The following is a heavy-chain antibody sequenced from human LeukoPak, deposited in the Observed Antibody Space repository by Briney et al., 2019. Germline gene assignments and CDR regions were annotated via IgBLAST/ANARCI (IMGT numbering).Heavy chain of an antibody. Sequence: GASVKVSCKASGYTFTSYGISWVRQAPGQGLEWMGWISAYNGNTNYAQKFQGRVTMTRDKSTSTAYMELSSLRSEDTAVYYCARPGRDMVRGVTTPYYYYYYMDVWGKGTTVTVSS. CDR1: GYTFTSYG. D-gene: IGHD3-10*01. CDR2: ISAYNGNT. J-gene: IGHJ6*03. V-gene: IGHV1-18*01. CDR3: ARPGRDMVRGVTTPYYYYYYMDV.